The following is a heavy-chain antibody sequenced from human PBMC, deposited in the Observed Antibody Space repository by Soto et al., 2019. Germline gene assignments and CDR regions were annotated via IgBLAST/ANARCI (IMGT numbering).Heavy chain of an antibody. V-gene: IGHV3-48*02. Sequence: PGGSLRLSCAASGFTFSSYSMNWVRQAPGKGLEWVSYISSSSSTIYYADSVKGRFTISRDNAKNSLYLQMNSLRDEDTAVYYCARYDYGDYYYYGMDVWGQGTTVTVSS. J-gene: IGHJ6*02. D-gene: IGHD4-17*01. CDR2: ISSSSSTI. CDR1: GFTFSSYS. CDR3: ARYDYGDYYYYGMDV.